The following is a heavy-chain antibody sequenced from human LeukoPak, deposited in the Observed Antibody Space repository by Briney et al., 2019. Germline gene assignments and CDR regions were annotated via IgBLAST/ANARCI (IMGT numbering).Heavy chain of an antibody. CDR2: INHSGST. CDR1: GGSFSGYY. CDR3: ARVRRGYCSSTSCYRFDP. Sequence: SETLSLTFAVDGGSFSGYYWSWIRQPPGKGLEWIGEINHSGSTNYNPSLKSRVTISVDTSKNQFSLKLSSVTAADTAVYYCARVRRGYCSSTSCYRFDPWGQGTLVTVSS. V-gene: IGHV4-34*01. J-gene: IGHJ5*02. D-gene: IGHD2-2*02.